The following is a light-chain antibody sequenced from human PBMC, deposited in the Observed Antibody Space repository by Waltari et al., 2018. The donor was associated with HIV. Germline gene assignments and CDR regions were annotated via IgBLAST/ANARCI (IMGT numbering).Light chain of an antibody. J-gene: IGLJ2*01. CDR1: GSDLGGYNY. Sequence: QSALTPSASVSGSPGQSITISCTGTGSDLGGYNYVSWYEQQPGKAPKLLIYDVPDRPSEISDRFSGAKSGNTASLTISGLQAEDEADYYCSSYTISSTVVFGGGTKLTVL. V-gene: IGLV2-14*03. CDR3: SSYTISSTVV. CDR2: DVP.